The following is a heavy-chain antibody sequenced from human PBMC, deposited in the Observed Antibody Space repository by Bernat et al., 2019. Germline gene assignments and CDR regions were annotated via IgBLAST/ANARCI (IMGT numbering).Heavy chain of an antibody. Sequence: EVQLLESGGGLVQPGGSLRLSCAASGFPFSSYAMSWVRQAPGKGLEWVSAISGSGGSTYYADSVKGRFTISRDNSKNTLYLQMNSLRAEDTAVYYCAKVPRSITGMVFYFDYWGQGTLVTVSS. D-gene: IGHD1-20*01. CDR3: AKVPRSITGMVFYFDY. V-gene: IGHV3-23*01. CDR2: ISGSGGST. J-gene: IGHJ4*02. CDR1: GFPFSSYA.